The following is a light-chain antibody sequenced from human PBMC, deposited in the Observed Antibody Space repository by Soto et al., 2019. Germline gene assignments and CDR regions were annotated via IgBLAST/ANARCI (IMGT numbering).Light chain of an antibody. CDR2: GAS. Sequence: EIVMTQSPATLSVSPGASATLSCRASQSVSSNLAWYQQKPGQAPRLLIYGASSRATGIPDRFSGSGSGTDFTLTIRRLEPEDFAVYYCQQYGSSPRWTVGKGTKVDIK. V-gene: IGKV3-20*01. CDR3: QQYGSSPRWT. CDR1: QSVSSN. J-gene: IGKJ1*01.